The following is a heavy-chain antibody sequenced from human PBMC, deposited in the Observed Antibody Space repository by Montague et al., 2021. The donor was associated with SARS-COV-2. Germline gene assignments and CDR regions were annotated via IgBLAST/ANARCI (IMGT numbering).Heavy chain of an antibody. Sequence: SLRLSCAASGFTFSSYAMHWVRQAPSKGLEWVAVISYDGSNKYYADSVKGRFTISRDNSKNTLYLQMNSLRAEDTAVYYCARSAWGGYRDAFDIWGQGTMVTVSS. J-gene: IGHJ3*02. D-gene: IGHD3-16*02. CDR3: ARSAWGGYRDAFDI. CDR2: ISYDGSNK. CDR1: GFTFSSYA. V-gene: IGHV3-30-3*01.